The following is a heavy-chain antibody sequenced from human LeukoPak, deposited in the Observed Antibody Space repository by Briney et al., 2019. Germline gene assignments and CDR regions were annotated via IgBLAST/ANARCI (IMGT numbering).Heavy chain of an antibody. D-gene: IGHD3-10*01. J-gene: IGHJ3*02. CDR3: ARVTGYNDAFDI. Sequence: PGGSLRLSCAASGFTFSSSWMYWVRQAPGKGLVWVSRINSDESITTYADSVKGRFTISRDNAKNTLYLQMNSLRAEDTAVYYCARVTGYNDAFDIWGQGTMVTVSS. V-gene: IGHV3-74*01. CDR1: GFTFSSSW. CDR2: INSDESIT.